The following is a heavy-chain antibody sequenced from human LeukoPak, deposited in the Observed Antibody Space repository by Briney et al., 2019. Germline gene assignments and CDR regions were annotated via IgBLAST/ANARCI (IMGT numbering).Heavy chain of an antibody. CDR3: AREYCGGDCYVSAFDI. CDR1: GFTFSSYW. J-gene: IGHJ3*02. D-gene: IGHD2-21*02. CDR2: IKQDGSEK. Sequence: GGSLRLSCAASGFTFSSYWMNWVRQAPGKGLEWVANIKQDGSEKYYVDSVKGRFTISRDNAKNSLYLQMNSLRAEDTAVYYCAREYCGGDCYVSAFDIWGQGTMVTVSS. V-gene: IGHV3-7*01.